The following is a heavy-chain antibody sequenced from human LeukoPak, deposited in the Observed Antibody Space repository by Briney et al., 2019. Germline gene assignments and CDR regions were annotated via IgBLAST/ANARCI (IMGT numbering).Heavy chain of an antibody. J-gene: IGHJ4*02. V-gene: IGHV3-23*01. CDR3: AKSVRGYTYYFDC. CDR2: ISGSGSNT. Sequence: GGSLRLSCAASGFTFNNYAMSWVRQAPGKGLEWVSTISGSGSNTYYADSVKGRFTTSRDNSKNTLYLQMNSLRAEDTAVYYCAKSVRGYTYYFDCWGQGTLVTVSS. CDR1: GFTFNNYA. D-gene: IGHD5-12*01.